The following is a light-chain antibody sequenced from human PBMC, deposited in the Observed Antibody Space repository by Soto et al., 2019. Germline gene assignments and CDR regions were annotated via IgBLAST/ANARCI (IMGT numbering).Light chain of an antibody. CDR3: QQSYSTPYT. CDR2: AAS. J-gene: IGKJ2*01. Sequence: GDRVTITCRASQSISSYLNWFQQKPGKAPKLLIYAASSLQSGVPSRFSGSGSGTDFTLTISSLQPEDFATYYCQQSYSTPYTFGQGTKLEIK. CDR1: QSISSY. V-gene: IGKV1-39*01.